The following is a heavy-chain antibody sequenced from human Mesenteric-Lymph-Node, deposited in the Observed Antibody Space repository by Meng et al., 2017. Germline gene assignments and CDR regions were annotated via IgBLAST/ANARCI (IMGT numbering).Heavy chain of an antibody. CDR3: ARVGYYDYVWGSYRYEDY. CDR2: IYHSGST. CDR1: GGSISSYY. D-gene: IGHD3-16*02. V-gene: IGHV4-59*12. Sequence: GSLRLSCTVSGGSISSYYWSWIRQPPGKGLEWIGEIYHSGSTNYNPSLKSRVTISVDKSKNQFSLKLSSVTAADTAVYYCARVGYYDYVWGSYRYEDYWGQGTLVTVSS. J-gene: IGHJ4*02.